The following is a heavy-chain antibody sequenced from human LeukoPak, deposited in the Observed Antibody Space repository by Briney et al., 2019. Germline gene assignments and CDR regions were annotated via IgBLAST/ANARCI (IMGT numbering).Heavy chain of an antibody. J-gene: IGHJ4*02. CDR1: GYSFTSYW. CDR2: IYPADSDT. V-gene: IGHV5-51*01. CDR3: ARWIYDSSGYYYPAFDY. D-gene: IGHD3-22*01. Sequence: KVGESLKISCKGSGYSFTSYWIGWVRQMPGKGLEWVGIIYPADSDTRYSPSFQGQVTISADKSISTAYLQWSSLKASDTAMYYCARWIYDSSGYYYPAFDYWGQGTLVTVSS.